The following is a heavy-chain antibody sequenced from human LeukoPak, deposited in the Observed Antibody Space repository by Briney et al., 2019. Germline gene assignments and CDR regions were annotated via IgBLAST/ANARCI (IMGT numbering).Heavy chain of an antibody. CDR1: GYTFTGYY. Sequence: GASVKVSCKASGYTFTGYYMHWVRQAPGQGLEWMGIIDPSGGSTSYAQKFQGRVTMTRDTSTSTVYMELSSLRSEDTAVYYCARTYYYDSSGYRFDYGGQGTLVTVSS. CDR2: IDPSGGST. D-gene: IGHD3-22*01. CDR3: ARTYYYDSSGYRFDY. J-gene: IGHJ4*02. V-gene: IGHV1-46*01.